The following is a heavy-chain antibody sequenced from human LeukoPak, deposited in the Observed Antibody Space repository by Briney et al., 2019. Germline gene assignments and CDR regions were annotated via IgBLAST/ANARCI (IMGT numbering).Heavy chain of an antibody. Sequence: PSETLSLTCAVYGESFSGYYWSWIRQSPGKGLEWIGEINHSGSTNYNPSLKSRVTISVDTSKNQFSLKLTSVTAADTAVYYCARPLGQGNEYGMDVWGQGTTVTVSS. CDR1: GESFSGYY. CDR3: ARPLGQGNEYGMDV. J-gene: IGHJ6*02. V-gene: IGHV4-34*01. D-gene: IGHD1-1*01. CDR2: INHSGST.